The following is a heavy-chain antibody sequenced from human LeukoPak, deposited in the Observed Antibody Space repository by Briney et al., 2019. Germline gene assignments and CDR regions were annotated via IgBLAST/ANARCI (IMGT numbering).Heavy chain of an antibody. CDR1: GYPFPGYS. CDR3: AREGHYDSSGYPLFDY. D-gene: IGHD3-22*01. Sequence: ASVKVSCKASGYPFPGYSMHWVRQAPGQGLEWMGWINPNSGGTNYAQKFQGRVTMTRDTSISTAYMELSRLRSDDTAVYYCAREGHYDSSGYPLFDYWGQGTLVTVSS. J-gene: IGHJ4*02. V-gene: IGHV1-2*02. CDR2: INPNSGGT.